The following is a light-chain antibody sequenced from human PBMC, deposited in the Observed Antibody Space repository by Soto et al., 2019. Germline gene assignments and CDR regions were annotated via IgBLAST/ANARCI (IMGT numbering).Light chain of an antibody. CDR3: QTWGSGIVV. CDR1: SGHSNYA. J-gene: IGLJ2*01. Sequence: QAVVTQSHSASASLGASVKLTCTLSSGHSNYAIAWHQQQSEKGPRYLMKLNSDGSHSKGDGIPDRFSGSSSGAERYLTISSLQSEDEADYYCQTWGSGIVVFGGGTKVTVL. V-gene: IGLV4-69*01. CDR2: LNSDGSH.